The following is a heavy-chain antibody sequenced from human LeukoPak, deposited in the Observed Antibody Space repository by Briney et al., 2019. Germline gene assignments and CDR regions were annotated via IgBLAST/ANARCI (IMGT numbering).Heavy chain of an antibody. V-gene: IGHV3-30*18. J-gene: IGHJ6*02. CDR2: ISYDGSNK. CDR3: AKNGRYYGSGSHGSMDV. CDR1: GFTFSSYG. Sequence: GRSLRLSCAASGFTFSSYGMHWVRQAPGKGLEWVAVISYDGSNKYYADSVKGRFTISRDNSKNTLYLQMNSLRAEDTAVYYCAKNGRYYGSGSHGSMDVWGQGTTVTVSS. D-gene: IGHD3-10*01.